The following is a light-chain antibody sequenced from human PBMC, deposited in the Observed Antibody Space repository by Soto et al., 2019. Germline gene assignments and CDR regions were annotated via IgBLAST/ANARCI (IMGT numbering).Light chain of an antibody. CDR1: QGIRTD. V-gene: IGKV1-17*01. Sequence: DIQMTQSPSSLSASVGDRVTITCRASQGIRTDLVWYQQKPGKAPKRLIYGASSLQSGVPSRFSGSGSGTEFTLTVSSLQPEDFATYYCQQYGSSPPITFGGGTKVEIK. CDR2: GAS. J-gene: IGKJ4*01. CDR3: QQYGSSPPIT.